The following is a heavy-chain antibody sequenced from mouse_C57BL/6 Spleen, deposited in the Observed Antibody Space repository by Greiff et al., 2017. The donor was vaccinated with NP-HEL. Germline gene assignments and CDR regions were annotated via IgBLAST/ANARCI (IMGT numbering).Heavy chain of an antibody. Sequence: VQLQQSGPGLVQPSQSLSITCTVSGFSLTSYGVHWVRQSPGKGLEWLGVIWRGGSTDYNAAFISRLSISKDNSKSQVFFKMNSLQADDTAIYYCARIPLGPGAMDYWGQGTSVTVSS. J-gene: IGHJ4*01. CDR2: IWRGGST. CDR3: ARIPLGPGAMDY. V-gene: IGHV2-2*01. CDR1: GFSLTSYG. D-gene: IGHD6-1*01.